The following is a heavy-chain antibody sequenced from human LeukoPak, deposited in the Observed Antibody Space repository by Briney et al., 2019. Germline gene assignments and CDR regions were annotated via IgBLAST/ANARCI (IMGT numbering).Heavy chain of an antibody. D-gene: IGHD2-15*01. CDR3: ARVSYLLHDVFDI. Sequence: SETLSLTCTVSGGSISSYYWSWIRQPPGKGLEWVGYMYYSGSTNYNPPLKSRVTISVEKSKKQFSLKLSSVTAADTAVYYCARVSYLLHDVFDIWGQGTMVTVSS. CDR1: GGSISSYY. J-gene: IGHJ3*02. V-gene: IGHV4-59*01. CDR2: MYYSGST.